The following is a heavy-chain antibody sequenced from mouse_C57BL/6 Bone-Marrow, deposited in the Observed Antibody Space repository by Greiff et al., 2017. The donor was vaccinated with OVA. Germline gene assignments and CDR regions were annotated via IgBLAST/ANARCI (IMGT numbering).Heavy chain of an antibody. CDR1: GYSITSGYY. J-gene: IGHJ2*01. V-gene: IGHV3-6*01. CDR2: ISYDGSN. Sequence: EVQLQESGPGLVKPSQSLSLTCSVTGYSITSGYYWNWIRQFPGNKLEWMGYISYDGSNNYNPSLKNRISITRDTSKNQFFLKLNSVTTEDTATYYCARGRNWEGFDYWGQGTTLTVSS. D-gene: IGHD4-1*01. CDR3: ARGRNWEGFDY.